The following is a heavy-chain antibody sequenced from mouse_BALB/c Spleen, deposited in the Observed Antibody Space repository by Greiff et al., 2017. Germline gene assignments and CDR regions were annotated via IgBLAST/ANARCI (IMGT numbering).Heavy chain of an antibody. D-gene: IGHD2-10*01. CDR2: ISDGGSYT. CDR1: GFTFSDYY. Sequence: EVKLMESGGGLVKPGGSLKLSCAASGFTFSDYYMYWVRQTPEKRLEWVATISDGGSYTYYPDSVKGRFTISRDNAKNNLYLQMSSLKSEDTAMYYCARAYYGTPLDYWGQGTTLTVSS. V-gene: IGHV5-4*02. J-gene: IGHJ2*01. CDR3: ARAYYGTPLDY.